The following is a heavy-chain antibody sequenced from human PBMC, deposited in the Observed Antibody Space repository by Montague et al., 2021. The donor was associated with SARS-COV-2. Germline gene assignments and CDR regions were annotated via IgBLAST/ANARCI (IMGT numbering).Heavy chain of an antibody. J-gene: IGHJ4*02. CDR1: GGSVSSGGYY. V-gene: IGHV4-61*08. Sequence: SETLSLTCTASGGSVSSGGYYWSWIRQPPGKGLEGIGYIYYSGSTNYNPSLKSRVTISLDTSKNQFSLKLTSVTAADTAVYYCARVSLAAAATRSDYWGQGTLVTVSS. D-gene: IGHD6-13*01. CDR2: IYYSGST. CDR3: ARVSLAAAATRSDY.